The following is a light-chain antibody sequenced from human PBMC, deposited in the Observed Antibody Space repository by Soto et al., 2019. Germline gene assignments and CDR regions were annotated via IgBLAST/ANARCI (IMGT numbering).Light chain of an antibody. CDR1: QSIGSY. Sequence: DIQMTQSPSSLSASVGDRVTITCRASQSIGSYLNWFEQKPGKAPKLLIYAATSLQSGVPSRFSGSGSGTDFTLTISSLQPQDFATYYCQESYSVPFFSFGPGTKVNIK. V-gene: IGKV1-39*01. CDR2: AAT. J-gene: IGKJ3*01. CDR3: QESYSVPFFS.